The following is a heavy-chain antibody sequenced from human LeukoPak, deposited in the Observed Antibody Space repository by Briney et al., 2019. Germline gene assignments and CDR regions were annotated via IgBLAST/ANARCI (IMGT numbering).Heavy chain of an antibody. CDR2: YCYSGNT. Sequence: PSQTLSLTCTVSGGSISSCYYYWSWIRQPPGKGLKWIGYYCYSGNTNYNPSLKSRVTISVDTSKNQFSLKLSSVTAADTAVYYCAAYTYCGGDCYSSWFDPWGQGTLVTVSS. V-gene: IGHV4-30-4*01. CDR3: AAYTYCGGDCYSSWFDP. D-gene: IGHD2-21*02. J-gene: IGHJ5*02. CDR1: GGSISSCYYY.